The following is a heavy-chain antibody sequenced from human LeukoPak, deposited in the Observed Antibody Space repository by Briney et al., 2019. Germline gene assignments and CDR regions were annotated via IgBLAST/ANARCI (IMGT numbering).Heavy chain of an antibody. Sequence: PSETLSLTCSVSGFSISSDVYYWSWIRQSPGKGLEWFGYVYYSGSTYYNPSLKSRVTISADTSKNQFSLRVNSVTAADTAVYYCARATQSFRDGWYRRSFDSWGQGILVTVSS. D-gene: IGHD6-19*01. CDR3: ARATQSFRDGWYRRSFDS. V-gene: IGHV4-30-4*08. CDR2: VYYSGST. J-gene: IGHJ5*01. CDR1: GFSISSDVYY.